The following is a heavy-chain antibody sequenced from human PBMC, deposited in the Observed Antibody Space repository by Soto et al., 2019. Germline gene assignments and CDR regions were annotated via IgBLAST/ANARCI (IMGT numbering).Heavy chain of an antibody. CDR3: ARGLGVGSSWENWFDP. Sequence: ASVKVSCKASGYTFTSHAMHWVRQAPGQRLEWMGWINAGNGNTKYSQKFQGRVTITRDTFASTAYMELSSLRSEDTAVYYCARGLGVGSSWENWFDPWGQGTLVTVSS. CDR1: GYTFTSHA. V-gene: IGHV1-3*01. J-gene: IGHJ5*02. D-gene: IGHD6-13*01. CDR2: INAGNGNT.